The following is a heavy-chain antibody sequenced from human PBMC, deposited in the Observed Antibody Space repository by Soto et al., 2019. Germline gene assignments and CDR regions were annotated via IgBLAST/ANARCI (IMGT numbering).Heavy chain of an antibody. CDR2: INHSGST. CDR1: GGSFSCYY. CDR3: ARDIVVVPAAIRRKNWFDP. Sequence: PSETLSLTCAVYGGSFSCYYWSWILQPPGKGLEWIGEINHSGSTNYNPSVKSRVTISVDTSKNQFSLKLSSVTAADTAVYYCARDIVVVPAAIRRKNWFDPWGQGTLVTVSS. V-gene: IGHV4-34*01. J-gene: IGHJ5*02. D-gene: IGHD2-2*02.